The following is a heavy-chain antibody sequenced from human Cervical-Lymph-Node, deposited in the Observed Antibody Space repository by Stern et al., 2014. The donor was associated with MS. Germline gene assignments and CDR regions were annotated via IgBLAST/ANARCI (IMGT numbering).Heavy chain of an antibody. J-gene: IGHJ5*01. D-gene: IGHD6-19*01. Sequence: QVQLVQSGAEVKKPGSSVRVSCNISGSAFNNFAISWVRQAPGQGLEWMGGIVPIFGVVNYAQKFRDRVTITADKSAKFGFLEVTGLTSADTAIYYCTRALGRIAVAGSGWFDSWGQGTLVTVSS. CDR3: TRALGRIAVAGSGWFDS. CDR1: GSAFNNFA. CDR2: IVPIFGVV. V-gene: IGHV1-69*17.